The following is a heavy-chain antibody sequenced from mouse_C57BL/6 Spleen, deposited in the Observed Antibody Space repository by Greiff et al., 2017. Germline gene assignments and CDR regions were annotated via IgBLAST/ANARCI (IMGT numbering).Heavy chain of an antibody. J-gene: IGHJ2*01. D-gene: IGHD1-1*01. CDR2: IDPSDSYT. Sequence: VQLQQPGAELVKPGASVKLSCKASGYTFTSYWMQWVKQRPGQGLEWIGEIDPSDSYTNYNQKFKGKATLTVDTSSSTAYMQLSSLTSEDSAVYYCARTTVVAIDYWGQGTTLTVSS. V-gene: IGHV1-50*01. CDR3: ARTTVVAIDY. CDR1: GYTFTSYW.